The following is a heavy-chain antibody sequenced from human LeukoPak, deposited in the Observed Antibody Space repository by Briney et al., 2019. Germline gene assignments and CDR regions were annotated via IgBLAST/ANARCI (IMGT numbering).Heavy chain of an antibody. V-gene: IGHV3-23*01. CDR2: ISSSGGST. Sequence: TGGSLRLSCAASGFTFSSYAMSWVRQAPGKGLEWVSTISSSGGSTYYADSMRGRFTISRDNSKNTLDLQMNSLRAEDTAVYYCAPGYCTSTSCSHYFEHWGQGTLVTVSS. J-gene: IGHJ4*02. CDR1: GFTFSSYA. D-gene: IGHD2-2*01. CDR3: APGYCTSTSCSHYFEH.